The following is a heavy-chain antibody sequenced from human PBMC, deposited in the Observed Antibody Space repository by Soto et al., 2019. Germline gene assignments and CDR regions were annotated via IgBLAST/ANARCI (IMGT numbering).Heavy chain of an antibody. J-gene: IGHJ4*02. CDR2: ISSSSAYI. Sequence: EVQLVESGGDLVKPGGSLRLSCADSGFTFSSYSMNWVRQAPGKGLEWVSAISSSSAYIFYADSVKGRFTVSRDNAKNSLYLQMNSPSADDTAVYYCARGGREITRHLDYWGQGTLVTVSS. D-gene: IGHD3-10*01. CDR1: GFTFSSYS. V-gene: IGHV3-21*01. CDR3: ARGGREITRHLDY.